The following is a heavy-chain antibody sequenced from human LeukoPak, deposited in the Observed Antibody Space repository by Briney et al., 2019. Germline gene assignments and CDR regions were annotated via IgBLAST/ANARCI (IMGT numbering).Heavy chain of an antibody. V-gene: IGHV3-53*01. CDR2: IYSGGNT. CDR1: GFTVGSNY. CDR3: ARRGGSSGWGDFDI. J-gene: IGHJ3*02. Sequence: GGSLRLSCAASGFTVGSNYMSWVRQAPGKGLKWVSVIYSGGNTYYADSVKGRFTISRDNSKNTLYLQMNSLSAGDTAVYYCARRGGSSGWGDFDIWGQGTMVTVSS. D-gene: IGHD6-19*01.